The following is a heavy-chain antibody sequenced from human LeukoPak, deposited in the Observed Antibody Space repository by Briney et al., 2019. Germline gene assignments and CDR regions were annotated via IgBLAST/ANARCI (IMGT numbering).Heavy chain of an antibody. Sequence: GASVKLSCKASGYTFTGYYMHWVRQAPGQGLEWMGWINPNSGGTNYAQKFQGRVTMTRDTSISTAYMELSRLRSDDTAVYYCARSLVPAAPYNWFDPWGQGTLVTVSS. CDR1: GYTFTGYY. CDR3: ARSLVPAAPYNWFDP. D-gene: IGHD2-2*01. CDR2: INPNSGGT. V-gene: IGHV1-2*02. J-gene: IGHJ5*02.